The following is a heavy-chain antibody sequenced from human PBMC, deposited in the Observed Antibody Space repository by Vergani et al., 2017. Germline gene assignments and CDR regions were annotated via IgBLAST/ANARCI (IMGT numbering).Heavy chain of an antibody. CDR1: GFTFYTYT. CDR3: TTAWGLYYLHGEYFQY. V-gene: IGHV3-23*01. D-gene: IGHD3-10*01. J-gene: IGHJ1*01. CDR2: ISSGGGDI. Sequence: EVQLLESGGGLVQPGGSRRLSCAGAGFTFYTYTMAYVRQAPGKGLEWVATISSGGGDIFYADSVKGRFTISRDNSKNTLFLQMNSLKDEETAVYYCTTAWGLYYLHGEYFQYWGRGTLVSVSS.